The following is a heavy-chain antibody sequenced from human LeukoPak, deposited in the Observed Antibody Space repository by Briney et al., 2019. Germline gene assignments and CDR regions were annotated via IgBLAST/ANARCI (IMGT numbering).Heavy chain of an antibody. J-gene: IGHJ5*02. CDR1: GGSISSYY. CDR2: ISHSGST. CDR3: ARDSGYYDFWSGYFLSATPGGGFDP. Sequence: ASETLSLTCTVSGGSISSYYWSWIRQPPGKGLEWIGSISHSGSTYYNPSLKSRVTISVDTSKNHFSLKLSSVTAADTAVYYCARDSGYYDFWSGYFLSATPGGGFDPWGQGTLVTVSS. D-gene: IGHD3-3*01. V-gene: IGHV4-38-2*02.